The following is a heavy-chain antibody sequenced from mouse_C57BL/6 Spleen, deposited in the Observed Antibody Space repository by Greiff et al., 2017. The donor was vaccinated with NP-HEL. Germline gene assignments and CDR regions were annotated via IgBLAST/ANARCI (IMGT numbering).Heavy chain of an antibody. CDR2: IDPSDSYT. CDR3: ARSGRPYAMDS. J-gene: IGHJ4*01. D-gene: IGHD3-1*01. CDR1: GYTFTSYW. Sequence: QVQLQQPGAELVMPGASVKLSCKASGYTFTSYWMHWVKQRPGQGLEWIGEIDPSDSYTNYNQKFKGKSTLTVDKSSSTAYMQLSSLTSEDSAVYYCARSGRPYAMDSWGQGTSVTVSS. V-gene: IGHV1-69*01.